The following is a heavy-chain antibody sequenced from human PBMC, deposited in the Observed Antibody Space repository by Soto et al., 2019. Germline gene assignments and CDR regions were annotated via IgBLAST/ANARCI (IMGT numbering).Heavy chain of an antibody. D-gene: IGHD3-22*01. J-gene: IGHJ4*02. Sequence: QVQLQESGPGLVKPSETLSLTCTVSGGSISTYYWSWIRQPAGKGLEWIGRIYSSGDTYYHPSLESRVTMSVDTSNNQFSLKLSSVTAADTAVDYCARDAYYYDTRGYYLVDYWGQGILVTVSS. V-gene: IGHV4-4*07. CDR2: IYSSGDT. CDR1: GGSISTYY. CDR3: ARDAYYYDTRGYYLVDY.